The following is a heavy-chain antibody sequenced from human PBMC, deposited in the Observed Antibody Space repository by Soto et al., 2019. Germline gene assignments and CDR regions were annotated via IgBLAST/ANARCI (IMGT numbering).Heavy chain of an antibody. D-gene: IGHD1-1*01. V-gene: IGHV4-39*01. J-gene: IGHJ3*02. CDR2: IYYSGST. CDR1: GGSISSSSYY. CDR3: ARVERGTVTTVVDAFDI. Sequence: SETLSLTCTVSGGSISSSSYYWGWIRQPPGKGLEWIGSIYYSGSTYYNPSLKSRVTISVDTSKNQFSLNMNSVTAADTALYYCARVERGTVTTVVDAFDIWGPGTMVTV.